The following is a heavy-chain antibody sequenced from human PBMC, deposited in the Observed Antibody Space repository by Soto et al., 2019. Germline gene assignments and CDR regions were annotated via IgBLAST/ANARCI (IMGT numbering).Heavy chain of an antibody. CDR3: PRVTSVYYLFDP. D-gene: IGHD3-22*01. Sequence: LVKAERRVIMECPLSVFSLQNRCVVVGCLIQPPGTALEWLALIDWDDDKYYSTSLKTRLTISKDTSKNQVVLTMTNMDPVDTASYYCPRVTSVYYLFDPFSPGILIPVS. V-gene: IGHV2-70*01. CDR1: VFSLQNRCVV. CDR2: IDWDDDK. J-gene: IGHJ5*02.